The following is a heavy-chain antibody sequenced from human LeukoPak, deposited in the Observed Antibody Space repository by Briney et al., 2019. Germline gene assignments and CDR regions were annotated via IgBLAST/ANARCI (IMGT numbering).Heavy chain of an antibody. CDR3: ARVGLGATSDY. CDR2: INHSGST. CDR1: GGSFSGYY. Sequence: PSETLSFTCAVYGGSFSGYYWSWIRQPPGKGLEWIGEINHSGSTNYNPSLKSRVTISVDTSKNQFSLKLSSVTAADTAVYYCARVGLGATSDYWGQGTLVTVSS. J-gene: IGHJ4*02. V-gene: IGHV4-34*01. D-gene: IGHD1-26*01.